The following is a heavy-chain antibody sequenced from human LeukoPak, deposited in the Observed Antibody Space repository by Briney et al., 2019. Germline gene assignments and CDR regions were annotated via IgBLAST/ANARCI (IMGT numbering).Heavy chain of an antibody. J-gene: IGHJ4*02. V-gene: IGHV1-2*02. Sequence: GASVKVSCKASGYTLTGYHMHWVRQAPGQGLEWMGWINSNSGGTNYAQKFQGRVTMTRDTSISTAYMELSRLRSDDTAVYYCARESAVARSLGFDYWGQGTLVTVSS. CDR3: ARESAVARSLGFDY. CDR1: GYTLTGYH. D-gene: IGHD6-19*01. CDR2: INSNSGGT.